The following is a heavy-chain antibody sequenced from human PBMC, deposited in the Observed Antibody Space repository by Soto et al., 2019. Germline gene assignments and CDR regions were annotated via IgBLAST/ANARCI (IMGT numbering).Heavy chain of an antibody. CDR3: ARDPGSGYYDSSGNSYYYGMDV. J-gene: IGHJ6*02. Sequence: KSSETLSLTCTVSGGSISSYYWSWIRQPPGKGLEWIGYIYYSGSTNYNPSLKSRVTISVDTSKNQFSLKLSSVTAADTAVYYCARDPGSGYYDSSGNSYYYGMDVWGQGTMVTVSS. D-gene: IGHD3-22*01. CDR2: IYYSGST. CDR1: GGSISSYY. V-gene: IGHV4-59*01.